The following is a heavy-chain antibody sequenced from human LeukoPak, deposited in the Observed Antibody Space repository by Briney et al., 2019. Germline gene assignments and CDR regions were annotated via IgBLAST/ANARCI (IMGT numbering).Heavy chain of an antibody. CDR1: GGSISSSDW. CDR3: ARGQVGSWFGVVSFWFDF. D-gene: IGHD3-10*01. V-gene: IGHV4-4*02. J-gene: IGHJ5*01. Sequence: SGTLSLTCAVSGGSISSSDWWSWVRQPPGKGLEWIGEIYHSGSTNYNPSLKSRVTISVDTSKNQFSLKVNSVTAADTAVYYCARGQVGSWFGVVSFWFDFWGQGTLVTVSS. CDR2: IYHSGST.